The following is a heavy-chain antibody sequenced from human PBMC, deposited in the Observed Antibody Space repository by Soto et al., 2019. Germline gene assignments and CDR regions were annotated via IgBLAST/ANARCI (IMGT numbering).Heavy chain of an antibody. CDR1: GGSISSGGYY. V-gene: IGHV4-31*03. CDR3: ARGIAQLDNWFXP. D-gene: IGHD6-13*01. Sequence: SETLSLTCTVSGGSISSGGYYWSWIRQHPGKGLEWIGYIYYSGSTYYNPSLKSRVTISVDTSKNQFSLKLSSVTAADTAVYYCARGIAQLDNWFXPWGQGTLVTVSS. J-gene: IGHJ5*02. CDR2: IYYSGST.